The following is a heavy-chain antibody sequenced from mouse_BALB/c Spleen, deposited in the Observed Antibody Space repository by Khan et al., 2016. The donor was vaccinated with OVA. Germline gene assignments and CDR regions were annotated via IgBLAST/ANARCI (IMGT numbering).Heavy chain of an antibody. CDR3: VRDGAYHRNDGWFAY. D-gene: IGHD2-14*01. CDR2: INPSNGYT. V-gene: IGHV1-4*01. Sequence: LEESGAELARPGASVKMSCKASGYTFTSYTIHWIKKRPGQGLEWIGYINPSNGYTNYNQKFKDKATLTTDKSSTTAYLQLRSLTSDDSAVYNCVRDGAYHRNDGWFAYWGQGTLVTGSA. J-gene: IGHJ3*01. CDR1: GYTFTSYT.